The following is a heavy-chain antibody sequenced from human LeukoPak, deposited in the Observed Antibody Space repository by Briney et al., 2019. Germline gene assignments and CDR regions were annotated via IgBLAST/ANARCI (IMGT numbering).Heavy chain of an antibody. CDR3: ARVSSRDSRFDL. CDR1: GGSISGGSHY. V-gene: IGHV4-61*02. D-gene: IGHD5-24*01. CDR2: IYPSGST. J-gene: IGHJ5*02. Sequence: PSETLSLTCTVSGGSISGGSHYWSWIRQPAGRGLEWIGRIYPSGSTNYNPSLKSRVTISVDTSKNQFSLKLSSVTAADTAVYHCARVSSRDSRFDLWGQGTLVTVSS.